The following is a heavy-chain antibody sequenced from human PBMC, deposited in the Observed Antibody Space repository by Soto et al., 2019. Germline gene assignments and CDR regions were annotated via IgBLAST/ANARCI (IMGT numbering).Heavy chain of an antibody. CDR3: AKDLNQAVVGHGYPAFEY. V-gene: IGHV3-23*01. CDR2: VSGSGAST. J-gene: IGHJ4*02. D-gene: IGHD5-18*01. CDR1: GFTFSSYA. Sequence: GGSLRLSCAASGFTFSSYAITWVRQAPGKGLEWVLAVSGSGASTYYADSVKGRFTISRDNSKNTVYLQMSSLRAEDTAVYYCAKDLNQAVVGHGYPAFEYWGQGTRVTVSS.